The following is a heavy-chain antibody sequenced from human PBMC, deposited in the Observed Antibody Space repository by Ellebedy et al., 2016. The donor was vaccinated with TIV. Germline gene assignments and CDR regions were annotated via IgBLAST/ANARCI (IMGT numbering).Heavy chain of an antibody. Sequence: GESLKISCAASGFTFSRSGMHWVRQAPGKGLEWLAVIWYDGSIQYYANPVRGRFTISRDNNKNMVYLQMNSLRAEDTAVYYCARGGYEWDWYFGAWGRGTLVTVSS. CDR2: IWYDGSIQ. J-gene: IGHJ2*01. CDR3: ARGGYEWDWYFGA. CDR1: GFTFSRSG. D-gene: IGHD5-12*01. V-gene: IGHV3-33*01.